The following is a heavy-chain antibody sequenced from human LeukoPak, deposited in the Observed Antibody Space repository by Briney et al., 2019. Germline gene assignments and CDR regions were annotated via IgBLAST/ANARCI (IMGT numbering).Heavy chain of an antibody. J-gene: IGHJ3*02. CDR3: ARRSGSDALDI. CDR2: ISGYNGDT. D-gene: IGHD3-10*01. Sequence: ASVKVSCKASGYTFTSYGISWVRQAPGLGLEWMGWISGYNGDTNYAQKFQGRVTMTTDTSTSTAYMELRSLRSDDTAMYYCARRSGSDALDIWGQGTMVTVSS. CDR1: GYTFTSYG. V-gene: IGHV1-18*01.